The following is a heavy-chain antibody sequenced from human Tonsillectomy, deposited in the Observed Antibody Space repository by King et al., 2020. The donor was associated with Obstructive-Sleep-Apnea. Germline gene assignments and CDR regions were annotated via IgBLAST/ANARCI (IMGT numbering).Heavy chain of an antibody. D-gene: IGHD6-19*01. CDR2: ISSSGSSI. V-gene: IGHV3-11*01. CDR1: GFTFSDYY. J-gene: IGHJ4*02. CDR3: ASRLYSSGWFYFDH. Sequence: VQLVESGGGLVKPGGSLRLSCAASGFTFSDYYMSWIRQAPGKGLEWVSYISSSGSSIHYADSVKGRFTISRDSAKNSLYLQMNSLRAEDTAVYYCASRLYSSGWFYFDHWGQGTLVTVSS.